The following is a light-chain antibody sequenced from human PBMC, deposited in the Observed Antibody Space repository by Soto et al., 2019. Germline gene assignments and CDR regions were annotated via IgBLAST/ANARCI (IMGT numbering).Light chain of an antibody. J-gene: IGKJ3*01. CDR1: QSISSY. CDR2: AAS. CDR3: QQSYSTPPFT. Sequence: DIQMTQSPSSLSASVGDRVTITCRASQSISSYLNWYQQKPWKAPKLLIYAASSLQSGVPSRFSGSGSGTDFTLTISSLQPEDFATYYCQQSYSTPPFTFGPGTKVDIK. V-gene: IGKV1-39*01.